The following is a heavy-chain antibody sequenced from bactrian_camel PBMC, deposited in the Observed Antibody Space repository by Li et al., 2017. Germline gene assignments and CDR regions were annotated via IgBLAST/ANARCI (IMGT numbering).Heavy chain of an antibody. CDR3: AAGNPWWCRLLTTDFGS. J-gene: IGHJ6*01. CDR1: GYTDSSVC. V-gene: IGHV3S53*01. D-gene: IGHD3*01. CDR2: VKSDSRT. Sequence: HVQLVESGGGSVQSGGSLRLSCAASGYTDSSVCMGWFRQAPGKEREGVATVKSDSRTKYADFAKGRFIISRDNAKNTLYLQMNDLKPEDTATYYCAAGNPWWCRLLTTDFGSWGQGTQVTVS.